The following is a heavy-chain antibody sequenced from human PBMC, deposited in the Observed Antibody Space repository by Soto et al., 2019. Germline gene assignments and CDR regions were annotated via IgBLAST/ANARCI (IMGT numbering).Heavy chain of an antibody. CDR2: IKQDGREK. D-gene: IGHD3-16*01. CDR1: GFSFSSYW. CDR3: AGDGVRNGAYNGWLDP. J-gene: IGHJ5*02. Sequence: DVQLVESGGDLVQPGGSLRLSCAASGFSFSSYWMTWVRQAPGKGLEWVANIKQDGREKYYVASVKGRFTISRDNGKNLLFLQMDSLTPDDTAGYYGAGDGVRNGAYNGWLDPWGQGTLVTVSS. V-gene: IGHV3-7*03.